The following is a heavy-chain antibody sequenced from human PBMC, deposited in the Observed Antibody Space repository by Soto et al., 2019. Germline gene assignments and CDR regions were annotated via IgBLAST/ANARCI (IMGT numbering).Heavy chain of an antibody. CDR3: ARERGQILTGYYYFDY. Sequence: QVQLQESGPGLVKPSQTLSLTCTVPGGSISSGDYYWSWIRQPPGKGLEWIGYIYYSGSTYYNPSLKSRVTISVDTSKNQFSLKLSSVTAADTAVYYCARERGQILTGYYYFDYWGQGTLVTVSS. CDR2: IYYSGST. J-gene: IGHJ4*02. D-gene: IGHD3-9*01. V-gene: IGHV4-30-4*01. CDR1: GGSISSGDYY.